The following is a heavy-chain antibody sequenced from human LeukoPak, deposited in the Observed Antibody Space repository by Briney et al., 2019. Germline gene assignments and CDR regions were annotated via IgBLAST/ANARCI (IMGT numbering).Heavy chain of an antibody. CDR2: ITDDEDT. D-gene: IGHD1-1*01. CDR1: GFPFRSYA. J-gene: IGHJ4*02. CDR3: AKVDYWSPENYFDS. Sequence: QTGGSLRLSCVASGFPFRSYAMTWVRQTPGKGLESVSVITDDEDTYYADSVKGRFTISRDNSQNTAFLQMNSLRVEDTAVYYCAKVDYWSPENYFDSWGQGTLVTVSS. V-gene: IGHV3-23*01.